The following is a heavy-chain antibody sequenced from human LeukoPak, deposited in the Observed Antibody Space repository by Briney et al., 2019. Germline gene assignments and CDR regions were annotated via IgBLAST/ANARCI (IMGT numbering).Heavy chain of an antibody. CDR2: IWYDGTNK. D-gene: IGHD2-2*01. V-gene: IGHV3-33*03. Sequence: PGRSLRLSCAASGFTFSRHGMHWVRQAPGKGREWLALIWYDGTNKYYADSVKGRFTISRDNSKNTVYLQMNSLRAEDTAVYYCAKDGAGIVLVPAASFFDYWGQGILVTVSS. CDR1: GFTFSRHG. J-gene: IGHJ4*02. CDR3: AKDGAGIVLVPAASFFDY.